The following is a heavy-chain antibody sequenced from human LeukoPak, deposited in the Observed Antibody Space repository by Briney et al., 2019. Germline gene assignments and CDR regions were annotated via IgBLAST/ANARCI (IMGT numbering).Heavy chain of an antibody. D-gene: IGHD1-26*01. J-gene: IGHJ4*02. V-gene: IGHV3-30*02. CDR3: AKDLLPYSGSNGDY. CDR1: GFTFSSYG. CDR2: IRYDGSNK. Sequence: GGSLRLSCAASGFTFSSYGMHWVRQAPGKGLEWVAFIRYDGSNKYYADSVKGRFTISRDNSKNTLYLQMNSLRAEDTAVYYCAKDLLPYSGSNGDYWGQGTLFTVSS.